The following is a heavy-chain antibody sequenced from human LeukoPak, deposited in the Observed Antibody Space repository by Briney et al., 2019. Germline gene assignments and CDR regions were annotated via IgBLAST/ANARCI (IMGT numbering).Heavy chain of an antibody. V-gene: IGHV3-33*01. CDR1: GFTFSTYG. J-gene: IGHJ5*02. D-gene: IGHD6-13*01. CDR2: IWYDGSNI. CDR3: ARVMGSSRSGWFDP. Sequence: GGSLRLSCAASGFTFSTYGMHWVRQAPGKGLEWVAVIWYDGSNIYYADSVKGRFTISRDNSKNTLYLQMNNLRAGDTAVYYCARVMGSSRSGWFDPWGQGTLATVSS.